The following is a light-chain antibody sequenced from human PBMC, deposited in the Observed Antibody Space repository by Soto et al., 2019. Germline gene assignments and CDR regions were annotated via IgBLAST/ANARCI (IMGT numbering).Light chain of an antibody. Sequence: DIQMTQSPSSLSSSVAERVTITCQASQDISNYLNWYQQKPGKAPKFLIYDASNLETGVPSRFSGSGSGTDFTFTISSLQPEDIATYYCQQYDNPNLTVTFGGGTKVVMK. V-gene: IGKV1-33*01. CDR1: QDISNY. CDR2: DAS. J-gene: IGKJ4*01. CDR3: QQYDNPNLTVT.